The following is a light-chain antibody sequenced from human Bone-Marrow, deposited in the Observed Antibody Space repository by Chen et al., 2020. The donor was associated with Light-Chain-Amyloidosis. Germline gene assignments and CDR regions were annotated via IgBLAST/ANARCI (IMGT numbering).Light chain of an antibody. V-gene: IGLV3-25*03. CDR2: RDN. Sequence: SYELTQPPSVSVSPGQTARLTCSGDALPTNYAHWYQQKPGPAPVLVIHRDNERPSGVSERFSGSSAGTTATLTISGVQAEDEADYHCQSADSSGTYEVIFGGGTKLTVL. CDR3: QSADSSGTYEVI. CDR1: ALPTNY. J-gene: IGLJ2*01.